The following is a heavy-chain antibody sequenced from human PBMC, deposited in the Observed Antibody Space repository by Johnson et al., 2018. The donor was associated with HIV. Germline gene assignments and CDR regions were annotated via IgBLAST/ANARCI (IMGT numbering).Heavy chain of an antibody. Sequence: QVQLVESGGGLVKPGGSLRLSCVGSGFTFSTNWMHWVRQAPGKGLEWVALISYDGSKTYYADSVTGRFTISRDNSKKTLYLQMNSLRAEDTAVYYCAKGRLGVAFDIWGQGTMVTVSS. CDR3: AKGRLGVAFDI. CDR2: ISYDGSKT. D-gene: IGHD3-16*01. J-gene: IGHJ3*02. V-gene: IGHV3-30*18. CDR1: GFTFSTNW.